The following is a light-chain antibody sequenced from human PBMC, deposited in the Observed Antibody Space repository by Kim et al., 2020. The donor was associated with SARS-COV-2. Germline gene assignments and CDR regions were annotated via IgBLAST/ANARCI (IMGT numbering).Light chain of an antibody. V-gene: IGKV3-11*01. CDR1: QSVSSY. CDR3: QQRSNWPGT. CDR2: GAS. J-gene: IGKJ4*01. Sequence: LSPGERATLACRASQSVSSYLAWYQQKPGQAPRLLIYGASNRATGIPDRFSGSGSGTDFTLTISSLKPEDFAVYYCQQRSNWPGTFGGGTKVDIK.